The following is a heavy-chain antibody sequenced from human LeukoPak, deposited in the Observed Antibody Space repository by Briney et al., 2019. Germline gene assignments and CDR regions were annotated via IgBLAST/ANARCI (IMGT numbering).Heavy chain of an antibody. CDR3: ARDNYYDSSGYYPYDAFDI. CDR2: IWYDGSNK. V-gene: IGHV3-33*01. Sequence: PGGSLRLSFAASGFTFSSYGMHWVRQAPGKGLEWVAVIWYDGSNKYYADSVKGRFTISRDNSKNTLYLQMNSLRAEDTAVYYCARDNYYDSSGYYPYDAFDIWGQGTMVTVSS. D-gene: IGHD3-22*01. CDR1: GFTFSSYG. J-gene: IGHJ3*02.